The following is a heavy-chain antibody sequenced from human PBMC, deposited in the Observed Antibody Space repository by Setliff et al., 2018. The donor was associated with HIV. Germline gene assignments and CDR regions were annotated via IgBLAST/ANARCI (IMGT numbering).Heavy chain of an antibody. D-gene: IGHD1-26*01. CDR2: LYPSGIT. CDR1: GFTVSTKY. Sequence: PGGSLRLSCAASGFTVSTKYMSWVRQAPGKGLEWVSILYPSGITNYAASVKGRFTISRDSSDTTVSLQMNSLRSEDTAIYYCARDRGTQHYSFDYWGQGTLVTVSS. CDR3: ARDRGTQHYSFDY. V-gene: IGHV3-66*03. J-gene: IGHJ4*02.